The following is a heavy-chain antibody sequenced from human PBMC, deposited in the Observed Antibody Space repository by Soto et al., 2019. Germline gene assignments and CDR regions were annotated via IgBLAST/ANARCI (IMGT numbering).Heavy chain of an antibody. CDR3: ARETQRDDAFDI. CDR2: IYYSGST. Sequence: SETLSLTCTVSGGSVSSGSYYWSGVRQPPGKGLEWIGYIYYSGSTNYNPSLKSRVTISVDTSKNQFSLKLSSVTAADTAVYYCARETQRDDAFDIWGQGTMVTVSS. CDR1: GGSVSSGSYY. J-gene: IGHJ3*02. V-gene: IGHV4-61*01.